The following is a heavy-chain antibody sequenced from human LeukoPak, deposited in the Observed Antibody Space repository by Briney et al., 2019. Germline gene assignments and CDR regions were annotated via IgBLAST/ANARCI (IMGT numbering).Heavy chain of an antibody. CDR3: ARGTRGVGIAAAQGTFDY. Sequence: SETLSLTCTVSGASISAHYWSWIRQPPGKGLEYIGDVYYTGTTNYNPSLKSRVTISVDTSKNQFSLKLSSVTAADTAVYYCARGTRGVGIAAAQGTFDYWGQGTLVTVSS. D-gene: IGHD6-13*01. CDR2: VYYTGTT. V-gene: IGHV4-59*11. J-gene: IGHJ4*02. CDR1: GASISAHY.